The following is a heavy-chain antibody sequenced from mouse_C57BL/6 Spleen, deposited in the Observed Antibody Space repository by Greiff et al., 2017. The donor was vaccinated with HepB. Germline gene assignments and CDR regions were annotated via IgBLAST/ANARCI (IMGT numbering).Heavy chain of an antibody. D-gene: IGHD2-14*01. J-gene: IGHJ4*01. Sequence: VQLQQSGAELVRPGASVTLSCKASGYTFTDYEMHWVKQTPVHGLEWIGAIDPETGGTAYNQKFKGKAILTADKSSSTAYMELRSLTSEDSAVYYCTREFYRGNAMDYWGQGTSVTVSS. CDR2: IDPETGGT. CDR1: GYTFTDYE. V-gene: IGHV1-15*01. CDR3: TREFYRGNAMDY.